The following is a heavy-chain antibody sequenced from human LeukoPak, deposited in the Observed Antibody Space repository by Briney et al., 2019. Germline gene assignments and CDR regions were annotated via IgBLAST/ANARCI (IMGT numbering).Heavy chain of an antibody. CDR1: GFTLSSYA. CDR3: ARAGPWFGESDDAFDI. V-gene: IGHV3-30*04. CDR2: ISYDGSNK. Sequence: PGGSLRLSCAASGFTLSSYAMHWVRQAPGKGLEWVAVISYDGSNKYYADSVKGRFTISRDNSKNTLYLQMNSLRAEDTAVYYCARAGPWFGESDDAFDIWGQGTMVTVSS. D-gene: IGHD3-10*01. J-gene: IGHJ3*02.